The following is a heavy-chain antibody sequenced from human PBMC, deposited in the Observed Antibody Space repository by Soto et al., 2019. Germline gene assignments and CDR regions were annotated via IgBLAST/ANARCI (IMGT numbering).Heavy chain of an antibody. CDR2: IGTITGDL. J-gene: IGHJ4*02. Sequence: GVSLRLSCSASGFTFTSYAMTWVRQGPGKGLEWVSSIGTITGDLLYADSVKGRFTISRDNSRNTLYLQMKSLRTEDTAIYYCVKPSPSGTYYFDYWGQGNLVTVSS. CDR1: GFTFTSYA. D-gene: IGHD1-26*01. CDR3: VKPSPSGTYYFDY. V-gene: IGHV3-23*01.